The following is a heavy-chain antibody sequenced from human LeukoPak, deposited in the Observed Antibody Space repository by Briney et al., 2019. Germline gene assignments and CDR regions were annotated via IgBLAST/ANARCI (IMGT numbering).Heavy chain of an antibody. Sequence: PSETLSLTCTVSGGSISSSSYYWGWIRQPPGKGLEWIGTIYYSGSTYYNPSLKSRVTISVDTSKNQFSLKLSSVTAADTAVYYCARVPPYDFWSGYFDYWGQGTLVTVSS. CDR3: ARVPPYDFWSGYFDY. V-gene: IGHV4-39*01. D-gene: IGHD3-3*01. J-gene: IGHJ4*02. CDR1: GGSISSSSYY. CDR2: IYYSGST.